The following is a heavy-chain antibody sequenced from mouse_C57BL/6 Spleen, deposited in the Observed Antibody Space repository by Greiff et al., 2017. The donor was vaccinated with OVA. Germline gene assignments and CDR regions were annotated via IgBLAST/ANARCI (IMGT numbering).Heavy chain of an antibody. Sequence: VQLQQSGPELVKPGASVTMSCKASGYTFTDYNMHWVKQSHGKSLEWIGYINPNNGGTSYNQKFKGKATLTVNKSSSTAYMELRSLTSEDSAVYYCAPYYGPSFAYWGQGTLVTVSA. CDR3: APYYGPSFAY. CDR2: INPNNGGT. D-gene: IGHD1-2*01. V-gene: IGHV1-22*01. J-gene: IGHJ3*01. CDR1: GYTFTDYN.